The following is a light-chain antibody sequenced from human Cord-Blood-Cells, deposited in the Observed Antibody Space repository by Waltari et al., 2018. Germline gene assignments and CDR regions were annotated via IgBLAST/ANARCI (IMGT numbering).Light chain of an antibody. Sequence: DIQLTQAPSSLSASVWDRVTLTCRASQSISSYLNWYQQKPGKAPKLLIYAASSLQSGVPSRFSGSGSGTDFTLTISSLQPEDFASYYCQQSYSTPRTFGQGTKVEIK. CDR3: QQSYSTPRT. V-gene: IGKV1-39*01. CDR1: QSISSY. J-gene: IGKJ1*01. CDR2: AAS.